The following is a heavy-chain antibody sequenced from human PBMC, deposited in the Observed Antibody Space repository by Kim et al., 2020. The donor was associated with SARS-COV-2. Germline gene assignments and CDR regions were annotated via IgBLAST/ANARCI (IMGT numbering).Heavy chain of an antibody. V-gene: IGHV3-23*01. Sequence: GGSLRLSCAASGFTFSSYAMSWVRQAPGKGLEWVSAISGSGGSTYYADSVKGRFTISRDNSKNTLYLQMNSLRAEDTAVYYCAKILASGYDSSGYFSISYFDYWGQGTLVTVSS. D-gene: IGHD3-22*01. CDR3: AKILASGYDSSGYFSISYFDY. CDR2: ISGSGGST. J-gene: IGHJ4*02. CDR1: GFTFSSYA.